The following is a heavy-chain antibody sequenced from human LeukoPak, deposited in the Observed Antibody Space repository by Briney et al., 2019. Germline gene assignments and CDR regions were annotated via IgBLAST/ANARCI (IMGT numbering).Heavy chain of an antibody. CDR1: GGSISSYY. CDR3: AREGYYDSSGYHDAFDI. D-gene: IGHD3-22*01. CDR2: IYYRGGT. Sequence: ASETLSLTCTVSGGSISSYYWSWIRQPPGKGLEWIGYIYYRGGTNYNPSLKSRVTISVDTSKNQFSLKLSSVTAADTAVYYCAREGYYDSSGYHDAFDIWGQGTMVTVSS. V-gene: IGHV4-59*01. J-gene: IGHJ3*02.